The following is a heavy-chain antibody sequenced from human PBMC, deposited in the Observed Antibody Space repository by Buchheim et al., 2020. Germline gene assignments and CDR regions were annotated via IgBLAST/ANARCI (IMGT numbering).Heavy chain of an antibody. CDR3: ARGWVYGDPRFRGYYYYYGMDV. Sequence: QVQLQQWGAGLLKPSETLSLTCAVYGGSFSGYYWSWIRQPPGKGLEWIGEINHSGSTNYNPSLKSRVTISVTTSKQPSSLKLSSVTAADTAVYYCARGWVYGDPRFRGYYYYYGMDVWGQGTT. V-gene: IGHV4-34*01. D-gene: IGHD4-17*01. CDR2: INHSGST. J-gene: IGHJ6*02. CDR1: GGSFSGYY.